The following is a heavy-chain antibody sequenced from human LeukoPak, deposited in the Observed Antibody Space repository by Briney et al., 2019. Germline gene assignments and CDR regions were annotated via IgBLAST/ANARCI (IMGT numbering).Heavy chain of an antibody. V-gene: IGHV5-51*01. CDR2: IYPGDSDT. D-gene: IGHD4-17*01. Sequence: GESLKISCKGSGNSFTSYWIGWVRQMPGKGLEWMGIIYPGDSDTRYSPSFQGQVTISADKSISTAYLQWSSLKASDTAMYYCARHPTVTTDYYYGMDVWGQGTTVTVSS. CDR3: ARHPTVTTDYYYGMDV. J-gene: IGHJ6*02. CDR1: GNSFTSYW.